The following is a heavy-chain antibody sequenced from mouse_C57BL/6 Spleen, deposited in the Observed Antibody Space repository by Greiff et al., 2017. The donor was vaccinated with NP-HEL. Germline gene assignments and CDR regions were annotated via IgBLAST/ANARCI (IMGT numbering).Heavy chain of an antibody. Sequence: EVQLQQSGPELVKPGASVKISCKASGYSFTGYYMNWVKQSPEKSLEWIGEINPSTGGTTYNQKFKAKATLTVDKSSSTAYMQIKSLTSEDSAVSYCSRKPSYYGPYFDVWGTGTTVTVSS. D-gene: IGHD1-2*01. J-gene: IGHJ1*03. V-gene: IGHV1-42*01. CDR1: GYSFTGYY. CDR2: INPSTGGT. CDR3: SRKPSYYGPYFDV.